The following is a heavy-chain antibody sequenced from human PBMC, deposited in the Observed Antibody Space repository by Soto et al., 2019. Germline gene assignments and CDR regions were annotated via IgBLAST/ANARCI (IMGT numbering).Heavy chain of an antibody. D-gene: IGHD2-2*01. J-gene: IGHJ4*02. CDR3: ARDRSMVVVVPGY. CDR2: ISHDGSKN. CDR1: GFTFSSYA. Sequence: QVHLVESGGGVVQPGRSLRLSCAASGFTFSSYAMHWVRQAPGKGLEWVAHISHDGSKNYYADSVKGRFTISRDNSKNMVYLQMNSLRVDDTAVYYCARDRSMVVVVPGYWGQGTLSPSPQ. V-gene: IGHV3-30-3*01.